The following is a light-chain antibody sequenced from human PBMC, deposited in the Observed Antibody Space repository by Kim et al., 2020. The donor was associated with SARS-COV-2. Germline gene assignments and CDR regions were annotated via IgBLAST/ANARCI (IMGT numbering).Light chain of an antibody. CDR2: LNSDGTY. J-gene: IGLJ3*02. CDR1: SGHSSYA. CDR3: QTWGSGIGV. Sequence: QLVLAQSPSASASLGASVKLTCTLSSGHSSYAIAWHQQQPERGPRYLMKLNSDGTYTKGDGIPDRFSGSSSGAERYLTISSLQSEDEADYYCQTWGSGIGVFGGGTQLTVL. V-gene: IGLV4-69*01.